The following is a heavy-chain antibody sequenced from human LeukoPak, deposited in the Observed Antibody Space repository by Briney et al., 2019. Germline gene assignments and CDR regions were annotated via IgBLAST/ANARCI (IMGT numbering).Heavy chain of an antibody. V-gene: IGHV4-59*01. J-gene: IGHJ5*02. CDR2: IYYSGST. D-gene: IGHD2-21*02. CDR1: GGSISSYY. Sequence: PSETLSLTCTVSGGSISSYYWSWIRQPPGKGLEWIAYIYYSGSTNYNPSLKSRVTISVDTSKNQFSLKLRSVTAADTAVYYCARVKYSVVVTAILSWFDPWGQGTLVTVSS. CDR3: ARVKYSVVVTAILSWFDP.